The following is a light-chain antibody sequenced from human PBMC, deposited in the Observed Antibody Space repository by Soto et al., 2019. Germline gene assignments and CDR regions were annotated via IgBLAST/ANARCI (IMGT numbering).Light chain of an antibody. CDR2: DAS. CDR1: QSVSSY. Sequence: EIVMTQSPATLSVSPGERATLSCRASQSVSSYLAWYQQKPGQAPRLLIYDASTRATGIPARFSGSGSGTEFTLTISSLQSEDFAVYYCQQYKDWPHTFGQGTKVDIK. V-gene: IGKV3D-15*01. CDR3: QQYKDWPHT. J-gene: IGKJ1*01.